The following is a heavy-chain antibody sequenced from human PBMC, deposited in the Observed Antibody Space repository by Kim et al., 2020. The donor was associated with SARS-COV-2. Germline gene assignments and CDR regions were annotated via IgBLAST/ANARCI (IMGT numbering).Heavy chain of an antibody. V-gene: IGHV4-59*01. J-gene: IGHJ6*02. CDR2: IYYSGST. D-gene: IGHD2-2*01. CDR3: ARDLGCSSTSCHTPYYGMDV. CDR1: GGSISSYY. Sequence: SETLSLTCTVSGGSISSYYWSWIRQPPGKGLEWIGYIYYSGSTNYNPSLKSRVTISVDTSKNQFSLKLSSVTAADTAVYYCARDLGCSSTSCHTPYYGMDVWGQGTTVTVSS.